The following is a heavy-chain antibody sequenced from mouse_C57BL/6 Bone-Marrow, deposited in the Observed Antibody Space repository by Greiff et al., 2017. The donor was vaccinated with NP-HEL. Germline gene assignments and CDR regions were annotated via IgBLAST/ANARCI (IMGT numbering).Heavy chain of an antibody. D-gene: IGHD1-1*01. J-gene: IGHJ2*01. V-gene: IGHV5-12*01. CDR1: GFTFSDYY. Sequence: EVKLVESGGGLVQPGGSLKLSCAASGFTFSDYYMYWVRQTPEKRLEWVAYISNGGGSTYYPDTVKGRFTISRDNAKNTLYLQMSRLKSEDTAMYYCARQAYGSSFDYWGQGTTLTVSS. CDR3: ARQAYGSSFDY. CDR2: ISNGGGST.